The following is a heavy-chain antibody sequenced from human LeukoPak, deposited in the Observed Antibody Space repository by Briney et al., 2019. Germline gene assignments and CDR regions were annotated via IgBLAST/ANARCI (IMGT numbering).Heavy chain of an antibody. V-gene: IGHV4-39*01. D-gene: IGHD2-15*01. CDR3: ATGKDIVVVVAATLEY. CDR2: IYHTGST. Sequence: SETLSLTCTVYGGSISSSSYSWGWIRQPPGKGLEWIGNIYHTGSTYYKPSLKSRVTISVDTSKNQFSLKLSSVTAADTSVYYCATGKDIVVVVAATLEYWGQGTLVTVSS. J-gene: IGHJ4*02. CDR1: GGSISSSSYS.